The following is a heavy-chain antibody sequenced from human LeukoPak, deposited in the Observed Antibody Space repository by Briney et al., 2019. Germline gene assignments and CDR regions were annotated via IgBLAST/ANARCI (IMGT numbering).Heavy chain of an antibody. CDR1: GGSISSGDYY. J-gene: IGHJ4*02. Sequence: PSETLSLICTVSGGSISSGDYYWSWVRQPPGKGLEWIGYIYYSGSTYYNPSLKSRVTISVDTSKNQFSLKLSSVTAADTAVYYCARVRDGEYDILTEVDYWGQGTLVTVSS. D-gene: IGHD3-9*01. CDR2: IYYSGST. V-gene: IGHV4-30-4*08. CDR3: ARVRDGEYDILTEVDY.